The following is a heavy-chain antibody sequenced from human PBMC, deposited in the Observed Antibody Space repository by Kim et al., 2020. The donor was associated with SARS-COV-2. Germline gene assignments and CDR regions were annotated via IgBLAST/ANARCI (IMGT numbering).Heavy chain of an antibody. CDR2: VSSDGRSA. D-gene: IGHD3-3*01. V-gene: IGHV3-74*01. Sequence: GGSLRLSCAASGFTFSNFWMHWVRQGPVKGLVWVARVSSDGRSADYADSVKGRFTISRDNAKNTLYLQMNSLRVEDTAVYYCIRGSGNYVYGFDSWGQGTLVTVSS. CDR3: IRGSGNYVYGFDS. J-gene: IGHJ4*02. CDR1: GFTFSNFW.